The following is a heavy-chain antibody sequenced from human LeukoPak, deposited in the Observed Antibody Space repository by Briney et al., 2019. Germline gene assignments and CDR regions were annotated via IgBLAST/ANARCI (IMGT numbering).Heavy chain of an antibody. CDR3: ARGSRDGSWFRGLDY. J-gene: IGHJ4*02. CDR1: GFTFSSYA. CDR2: ISSNGGST. V-gene: IGHV3-64*01. D-gene: IGHD3-10*01. Sequence: PGGSLRLSCAAAGFTFSSYAMHWVRQAPGKGLEYVSAISSNGGSTYYANSVKGRFTISRDNSKNTLYLQMGSLRAEDMAVYYCARGSRDGSWFRGLDYWRQGTLVTVSS.